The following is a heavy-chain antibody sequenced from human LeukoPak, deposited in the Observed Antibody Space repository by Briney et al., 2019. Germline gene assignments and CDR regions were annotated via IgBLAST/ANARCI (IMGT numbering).Heavy chain of an antibody. V-gene: IGHV5-51*01. D-gene: IGHD6-13*01. J-gene: IGHJ4*02. Sequence: GASLQISCEGSGYIFTSYWIGWGRQLPGKGLEWMGIIYPGDSDTRYSPSFQGQVTISADKSISTAYLQWSSLKASDTAMYYCAVGYSSSYFDYWGQGTLVTVSS. CDR3: AVGYSSSYFDY. CDR1: GYIFTSYW. CDR2: IYPGDSDT.